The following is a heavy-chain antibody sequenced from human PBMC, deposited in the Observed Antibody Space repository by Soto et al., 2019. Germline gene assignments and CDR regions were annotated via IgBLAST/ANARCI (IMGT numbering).Heavy chain of an antibody. J-gene: IGHJ3*02. D-gene: IGHD5-12*01. CDR1: GGTFSSYA. CDR2: IIPIFGTA. Sequence: SVKVSCKASGGTFSSYAISWVRQAPGQGLEWMGGIIPIFGTANYAQKFQGRVTITADESTSTAYMELSSLRSEDTAVYYCSRGGYSGYDYAFDIWGQGTMVTVSS. V-gene: IGHV1-69*13. CDR3: SRGGYSGYDYAFDI.